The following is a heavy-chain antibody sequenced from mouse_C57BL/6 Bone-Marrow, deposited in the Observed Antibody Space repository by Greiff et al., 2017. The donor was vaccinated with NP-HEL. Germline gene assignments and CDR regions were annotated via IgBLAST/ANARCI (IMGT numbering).Heavy chain of an antibody. D-gene: IGHD1-1*01. J-gene: IGHJ4*01. CDR2: IYPRSGNT. Sequence: QVHVKQSGAELARPGASVKLSCKASGYTFTSYGISWVKQRTGQGLEWIGEIYPRSGNTYYNEKFKGKATLTADKSSSTAYMELRSLTSEDSAVYFCADYYGSSDYYAMDYWGQGTSVTVSS. CDR1: GYTFTSYG. CDR3: ADYYGSSDYYAMDY. V-gene: IGHV1-81*01.